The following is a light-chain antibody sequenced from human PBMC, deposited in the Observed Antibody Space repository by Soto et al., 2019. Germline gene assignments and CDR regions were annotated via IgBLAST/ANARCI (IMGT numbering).Light chain of an antibody. V-gene: IGKV1-9*01. CDR3: HQRQSWPRT. CDR1: QGISSY. CDR2: AAS. J-gene: IGKJ1*01. Sequence: DIQLTQSPSFLSASVGDRVTITFRASQGISSYLAWYQQKPGKAPKLLIYAASTLQSGVPSRFSGSGSETEFTLTISDVQPEDFALYYCHQRQSWPRTFGQGTKVDIK.